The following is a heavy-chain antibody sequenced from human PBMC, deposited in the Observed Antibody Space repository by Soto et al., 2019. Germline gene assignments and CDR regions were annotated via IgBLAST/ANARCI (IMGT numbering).Heavy chain of an antibody. Sequence: EVQLLESGGGLVQPGGSLRLSCAASGFIFSSYAMSWVRQAPGKGLEWVSTISIGGTTYDADSVKGRFTISRGNSKNTLYLQMNRLTAEDTALYYCAKRGRGAVAFDYWGQGTLVTVSS. CDR1: GFIFSSYA. CDR3: AKRGRGAVAFDY. D-gene: IGHD6-19*01. J-gene: IGHJ4*02. CDR2: ISIGGTT. V-gene: IGHV3-23*01.